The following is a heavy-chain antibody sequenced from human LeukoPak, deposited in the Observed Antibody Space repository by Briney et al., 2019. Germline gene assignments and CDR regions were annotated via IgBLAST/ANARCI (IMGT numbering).Heavy chain of an antibody. D-gene: IGHD6-19*01. CDR3: AKDRGPQWLVGHLFYYFDY. V-gene: IGHV3-23*01. CDR1: RFTFSNYA. Sequence: HPGGSLRLSRAASRFTFSNYAMSWVRQAPGKWLEWVAAISGSGTSTYYADSVKGRFTISRVNSKNTLYLQMNSLRAEDTAVYYCAKDRGPQWLVGHLFYYFDYWGQGTLVTVSS. CDR2: ISGSGTST. J-gene: IGHJ4*02.